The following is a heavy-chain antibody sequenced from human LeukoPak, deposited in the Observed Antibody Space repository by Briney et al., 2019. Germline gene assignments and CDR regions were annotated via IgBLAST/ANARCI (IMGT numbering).Heavy chain of an antibody. CDR3: ASEVIVGATE. J-gene: IGHJ4*02. CDR1: GFTFSSYS. CDR2: ISSSSNYL. D-gene: IGHD1-26*01. V-gene: IGHV3-21*01. Sequence: GGSLRLSCAASGFTFSSYSMSWVRQAPGKGLEWVSFISSSSNYLYYADSVKGRSTISRDNAKNSLYLQMNSLRAEDTAVYYCASEVIVGATEWGQGTLVTVSS.